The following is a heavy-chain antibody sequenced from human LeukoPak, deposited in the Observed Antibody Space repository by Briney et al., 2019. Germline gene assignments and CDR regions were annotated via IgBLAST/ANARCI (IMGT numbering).Heavy chain of an antibody. Sequence: GGSLRLSCAASGFTFSSYAMSWVRQAPGKGLEWVSAISGSGDSTYYADSVKGRFTISRDNSKNTLYLQMNSLRAEDTAVYYCAKGQRTVLLWFGELFIDYWGQGTLVTVSS. CDR3: AKGQRTVLLWFGELFIDY. CDR1: GFTFSSYA. D-gene: IGHD3-10*01. CDR2: ISGSGDST. V-gene: IGHV3-23*01. J-gene: IGHJ4*02.